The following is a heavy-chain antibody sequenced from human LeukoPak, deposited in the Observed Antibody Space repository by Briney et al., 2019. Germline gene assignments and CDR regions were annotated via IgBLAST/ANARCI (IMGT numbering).Heavy chain of an antibody. V-gene: IGHV3-66*01. D-gene: IGHD3-10*02. Sequence: GGSLRLSCAASGSTVSYNYMSWVRQAPGKGLEWVSLIYSGDRTHYADSVKGRFTISRDNSKNTLYLQMNSLRAEDSAVYYCAELGITMIGGVWGKGTTVTISS. CDR2: IYSGDRT. J-gene: IGHJ6*04. CDR1: GSTVSYNY. CDR3: AELGITMIGGV.